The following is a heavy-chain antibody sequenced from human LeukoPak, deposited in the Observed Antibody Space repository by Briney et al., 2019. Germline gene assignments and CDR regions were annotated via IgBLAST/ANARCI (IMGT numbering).Heavy chain of an antibody. D-gene: IGHD6-13*01. Sequence: GASVKVSCKASGYTFTGYYMHWVRQAPGQGLEWMGWINPNNGGTNYAQKFQGRVTMTRDTSISTGYMELSGMTSDDTAVHYCARDIAATGPAADYWRQGTLVTVSS. CDR1: GYTFTGYY. J-gene: IGHJ4*02. V-gene: IGHV1-2*02. CDR2: INPNNGGT. CDR3: ARDIAATGPAADY.